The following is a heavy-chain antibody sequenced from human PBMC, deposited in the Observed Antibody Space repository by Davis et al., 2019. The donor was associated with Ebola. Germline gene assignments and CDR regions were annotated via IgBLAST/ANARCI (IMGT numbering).Heavy chain of an antibody. CDR3: ARMYSGRYYFSY. D-gene: IGHD1-26*01. Sequence: AASVKVSCKASGYTFTGYYMHWVRQAPGRGLEWMGWINPNSGGTNYAQKFQGWVTMTRDTSISTAYLQWSSLKASDTAMYYCARMYSGRYYFSYWGQGTLVTVSS. J-gene: IGHJ4*02. V-gene: IGHV1-2*04. CDR2: INPNSGGT. CDR1: GYTFTGYY.